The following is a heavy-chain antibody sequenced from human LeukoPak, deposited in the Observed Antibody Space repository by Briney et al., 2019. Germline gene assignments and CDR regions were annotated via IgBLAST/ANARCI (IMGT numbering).Heavy chain of an antibody. CDR1: GFTFSASW. Sequence: GGSLRLSCEASGFTFSASWMYCVRQPPGKGMVWVSRMNLDGSVTSYADSVEGRFTISRDNAKNTLYLQMDSVRADDTAIYYCARDSHLSRLLDYWGQGTPVTVSS. CDR2: MNLDGSVT. CDR3: ARDSHLSRLLDY. J-gene: IGHJ4*02. V-gene: IGHV3-74*01.